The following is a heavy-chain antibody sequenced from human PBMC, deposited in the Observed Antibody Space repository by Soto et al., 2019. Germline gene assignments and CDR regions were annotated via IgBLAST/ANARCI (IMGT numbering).Heavy chain of an antibody. CDR2: INHSGST. Sequence: SETLSLTCAVYGGSFSGYYWSWIRQPPGKGLEWIGEINHSGSTNYNPSLKSRVTISVDTSKNQFSLKLSSVTAADTAVYYCARRKQQLVRLIDYWGQGTLVTVSS. CDR1: GGSFSGYY. J-gene: IGHJ4*02. CDR3: ARRKQQLVRLIDY. V-gene: IGHV4-34*01. D-gene: IGHD6-13*01.